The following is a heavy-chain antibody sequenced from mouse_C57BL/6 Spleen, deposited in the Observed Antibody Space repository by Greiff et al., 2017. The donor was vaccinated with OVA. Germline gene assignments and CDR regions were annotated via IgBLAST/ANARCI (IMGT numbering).Heavy chain of an antibody. D-gene: IGHD1-1*01. CDR3: ARSTAVVANDY. J-gene: IGHJ2*01. CDR2: IYPGDGDT. V-gene: IGHV1-82*01. CDR1: GYAFSSSW. Sequence: QVQLQQSGPELVKPGASVKISCKASGYAFSSSWMNWVKQRPGKGLEWIGRIYPGDGDTNYNGKFKGKATLTADKSSSTAYMQLSSLTSEDSAVYFCARSTAVVANDYWGQGTTLTVSS.